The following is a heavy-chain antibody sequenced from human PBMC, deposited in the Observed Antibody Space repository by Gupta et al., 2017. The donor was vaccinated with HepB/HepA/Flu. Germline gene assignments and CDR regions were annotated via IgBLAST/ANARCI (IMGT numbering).Heavy chain of an antibody. CDR2: ITGSGDKT. Sequence: EVQLLESGGTLLQPGGSLRLSCAASGFTFSRYAMTWVRQTPGKGLEWVATITGSGDKTYYADYVTGRFTISRDNAKSTLFLQMRSLRIDETAIYYCAFTFLGAWSTGNCYYDFHYWGQGTLVYVTS. J-gene: IGHJ4*02. V-gene: IGHV3-23*01. CDR1: GFTFSRYA. CDR3: AFTFLGAWSTGNCYYDFHY. D-gene: IGHD2-15*01.